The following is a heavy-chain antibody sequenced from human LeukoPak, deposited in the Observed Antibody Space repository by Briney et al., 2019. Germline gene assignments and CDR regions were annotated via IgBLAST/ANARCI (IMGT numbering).Heavy chain of an antibody. D-gene: IGHD3-10*01. CDR2: ITGSGNST. V-gene: IGHV3-23*01. CDR3: ARELFDFDY. CDR1: GFTFSNYA. J-gene: IGHJ4*02. Sequence: GGSLRLSCAVPGFTFSNYAMTWVRQAPGKGLEWVSEITGSGNSTYYADSVKGRFTISRDNSKNTLYLQMNSLRAEDTAVYYCARELFDFDYWGQGTLVTVSS.